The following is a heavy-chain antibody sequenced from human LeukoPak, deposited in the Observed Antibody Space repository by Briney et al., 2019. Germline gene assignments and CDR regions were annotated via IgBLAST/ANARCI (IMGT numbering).Heavy chain of an antibody. CDR3: AKGRGWEASYYYYYMDV. V-gene: IGHV3-9*01. CDR1: GFTFSSYD. Sequence: PGGSLRLSCAASGFTFSSYDMHWVRQAPGKGLEWVSGISWNSGSIGYADSVKGRFTISRDNAKNSLYLQMNSLRAEDTAVYYCAKGRGWEASYYYYYMDVWGKGITVTISS. J-gene: IGHJ6*03. CDR2: ISWNSGSI. D-gene: IGHD1-26*01.